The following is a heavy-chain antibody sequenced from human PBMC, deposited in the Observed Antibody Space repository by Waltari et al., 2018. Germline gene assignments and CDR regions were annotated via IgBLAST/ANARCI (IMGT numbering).Heavy chain of an antibody. CDR1: GGSISSYY. Sequence: QVQLQESGPGLVKPSETLSLTCTVSGGSISSYYWSWIRQPPGKGLEWIGYIYYSGSTNYHPSLKSRVTMSRETSKTQFSLKLSSVTAADTAVYYCARASSRKSARYFDYWGQGTLVTVSS. J-gene: IGHJ4*02. V-gene: IGHV4-59*01. D-gene: IGHD6-25*01. CDR2: IYYSGST. CDR3: ARASSRKSARYFDY.